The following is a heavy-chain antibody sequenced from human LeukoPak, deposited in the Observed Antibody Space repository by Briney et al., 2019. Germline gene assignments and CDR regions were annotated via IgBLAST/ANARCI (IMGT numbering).Heavy chain of an antibody. CDR3: ARDPHDILRWANAFDI. D-gene: IGHD3-9*01. V-gene: IGHV3-30*03. Sequence: LSLTCTVSGGSISSSSYYWGWIRQPPGKGLEWVAFISYNGIKKYKSDSMEGRFTISRDNSENTLYLQMNSLKPEDTAVYYCARDPHDILRWANAFDIWGQGTMVTVST. CDR2: ISYNGIKK. CDR1: GGSISSSS. J-gene: IGHJ3*02.